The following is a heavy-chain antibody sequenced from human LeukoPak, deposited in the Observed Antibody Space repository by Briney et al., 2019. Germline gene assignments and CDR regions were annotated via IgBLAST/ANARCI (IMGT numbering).Heavy chain of an antibody. V-gene: IGHV1-24*01. CDR2: VDPEDGET. CDR1: GYTLTVLS. Sequence: ASVKASCKVSGYTLTVLSMHWVRQAHGKGLEWNGGVDPEDGETIYAQKFQGRVTMTEETSPDTAYMALSRLRSDETAVYYCATASLLSPNYDFWSGYSDYWGQGTLVTVSS. J-gene: IGHJ4*02. CDR3: ATASLLSPNYDFWSGYSDY. D-gene: IGHD3-3*01.